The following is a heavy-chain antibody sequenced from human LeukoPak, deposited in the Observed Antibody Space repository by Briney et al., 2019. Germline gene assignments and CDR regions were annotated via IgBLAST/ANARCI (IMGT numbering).Heavy chain of an antibody. V-gene: IGHV4-39*07. CDR2: IHYSGST. CDR1: GGSISSSSYY. CDR3: AREDGYNFDDAFDI. J-gene: IGHJ3*02. D-gene: IGHD5-24*01. Sequence: PETLSLTCTVSGGSISSSSYYWGWIRQPPGKGLEWIGSIHYSGSTYYNPSLRSRVTISVDTSKNQFSLKLSSVTAADTAVYYCAREDGYNFDDAFDIWGQGTMVTVSS.